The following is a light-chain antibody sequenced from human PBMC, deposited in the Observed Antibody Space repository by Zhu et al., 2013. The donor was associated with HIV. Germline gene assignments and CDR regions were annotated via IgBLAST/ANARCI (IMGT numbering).Light chain of an antibody. CDR3: QQYNSYPYT. CDR2: KAS. CDR1: QSVSTW. V-gene: IGKV1-5*03. J-gene: IGKJ2*01. Sequence: DTQMTQSPSTLSASVGDRVTMTCRASQSVSTWVAWYQHKPGKAPKLLIYKASSLQSGVPSRFSGSGSGTEFTLTISSLQPDDFATYYCQQYNSYPYTFGQGTKLEIK.